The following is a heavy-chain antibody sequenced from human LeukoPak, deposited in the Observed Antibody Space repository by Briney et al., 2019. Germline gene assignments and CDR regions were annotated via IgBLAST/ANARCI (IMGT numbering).Heavy chain of an antibody. D-gene: IGHD3-22*01. CDR3: AKGGVYYYDLGPPDQFDP. V-gene: IGHV3-21*04. J-gene: IGHJ5*02. CDR2: ISSSSYI. CDR1: GFTFSSYS. Sequence: PGGSLRLSCAASGFTFSSYSMNWVRQAPGKGLEWVSSISSSSYIYYADSVKGRFTISRDNAKNSLYLQMNSLRAEDTAVYYCAKGGVYYYDLGPPDQFDPWGQGTLVTVSS.